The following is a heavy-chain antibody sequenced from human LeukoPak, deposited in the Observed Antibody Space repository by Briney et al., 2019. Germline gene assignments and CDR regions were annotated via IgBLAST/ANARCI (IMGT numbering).Heavy chain of an antibody. D-gene: IGHD6-19*01. CDR2: IYSGGST. J-gene: IGHJ4*02. CDR3: ARDSPYSSGWYGGAY. V-gene: IGHV3-53*01. CDR1: GFTVSSNY. Sequence: GGSLRLSCAASGFTVSSNYMSWVRPAPGKGLEWVSVIYSGGSTYYADSVKGRFTISRDNSKNTLYLQMNSLRAEDTAVYYCARDSPYSSGWYGGAYWGQGTLVTVSS.